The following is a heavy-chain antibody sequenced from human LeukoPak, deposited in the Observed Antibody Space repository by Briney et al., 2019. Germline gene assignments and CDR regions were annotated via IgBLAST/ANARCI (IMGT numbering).Heavy chain of an antibody. D-gene: IGHD1-26*01. J-gene: IGHJ5*02. CDR1: GFTVSSNY. Sequence: GGSLRLSCAVSGFTVSSNYMSWVRQAPGKGLEWVSVIYSGGSTYYADSVKGRFTISRDNSKNTLYPQMNSLRAEDTAVYYCAKIRAGATTDWFDPWGQGTLVTVSS. CDR3: AKIRAGATTDWFDP. V-gene: IGHV3-66*01. CDR2: IYSGGST.